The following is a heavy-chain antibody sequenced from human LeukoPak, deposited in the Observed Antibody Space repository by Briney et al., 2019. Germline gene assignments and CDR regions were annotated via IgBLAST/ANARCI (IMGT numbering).Heavy chain of an antibody. CDR2: IKQDGSEK. Sequence: GGSLRLSCAASGFTSSSYWMSWVRQAPGKGLEWVANIKQDGSEKNYVDSVKGRFTISRDNAKNSLYLQMNSLRAEDTAVYYCARVKSGYSYGPHYYYYYYMDVWGKGTTVTVSS. CDR3: ARVKSGYSYGPHYYYYYYMDV. V-gene: IGHV3-7*04. D-gene: IGHD5-18*01. CDR1: GFTSSSYW. J-gene: IGHJ6*03.